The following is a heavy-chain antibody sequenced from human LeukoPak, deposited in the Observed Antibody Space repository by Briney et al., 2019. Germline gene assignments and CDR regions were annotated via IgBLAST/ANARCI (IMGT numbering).Heavy chain of an antibody. D-gene: IGHD3-16*02. Sequence: GGSLRLSCAASGFTFSSYAMSWVRQAPGKGLEWVSAISGSGGSTYYADSVKGRFTISRDNSKNTLYLQMNSLRAEDTAVYYCARQETGYVWGSYRLNFDYWGQGTLVTVSS. V-gene: IGHV3-23*01. CDR2: ISGSGGST. CDR3: ARQETGYVWGSYRLNFDY. CDR1: GFTFSSYA. J-gene: IGHJ4*02.